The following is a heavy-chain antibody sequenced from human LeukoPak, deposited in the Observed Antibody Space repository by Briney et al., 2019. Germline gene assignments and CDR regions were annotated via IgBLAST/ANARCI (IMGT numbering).Heavy chain of an antibody. J-gene: IGHJ4*02. Sequence: GGSLRLSCTASGFIVTNNYINWVRQAPGKGLEWVSLVYSGGSTYYADSVKGRFTISRDNSKNMVYLQMNSLRAEDTAMYYCARDPPAILIDTYGWGQGTLVTVSS. CDR3: ARDPPAILIDTYG. CDR1: GFIVTNNY. CDR2: VYSGGST. V-gene: IGHV3-66*01. D-gene: IGHD2-8*01.